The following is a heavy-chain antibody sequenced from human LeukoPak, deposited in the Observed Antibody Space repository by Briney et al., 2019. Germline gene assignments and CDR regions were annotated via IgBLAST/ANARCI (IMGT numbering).Heavy chain of an antibody. CDR2: IYHSGST. Sequence: SENLSLTCAVSAGSISSGGYSWSWIRQPPGKGRKWIGYIYHSGSTYYNPSLKSRVTISVDRSKNQFSLKLSSVTAADTAVYYCARGRVPAAIHGMDVWGKGTTVTVSS. J-gene: IGHJ6*04. V-gene: IGHV4-30-2*01. CDR3: ARGRVPAAIHGMDV. D-gene: IGHD2-2*01. CDR1: AGSISSGGYS.